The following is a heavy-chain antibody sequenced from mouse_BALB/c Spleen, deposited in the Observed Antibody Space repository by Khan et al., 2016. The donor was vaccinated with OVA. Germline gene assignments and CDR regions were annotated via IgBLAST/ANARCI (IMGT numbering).Heavy chain of an antibody. V-gene: IGHV1-5*01. J-gene: IGHJ3*01. CDR2: IYPGNSDT. Sequence: QLKQSGTVLARPGASVKMSCKASGYSFTSYLIHWVKQRPGQGLEWIGDIYPGNSDTTYNQKFTDKAKLTAGTSANTAYIELSSLTNEDSAVYYGARGGYSAFAYWGQGTLVTVSA. CDR1: GYSFTSYL. CDR3: ARGGYSAFAY. D-gene: IGHD2-12*01.